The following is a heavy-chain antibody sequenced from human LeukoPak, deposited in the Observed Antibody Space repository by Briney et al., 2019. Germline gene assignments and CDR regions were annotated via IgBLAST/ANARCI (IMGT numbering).Heavy chain of an antibody. Sequence: ASVKVSCKASGYTFTSYDINWVRQATGQGLEWMGWMNPNSGNTGYAQKFQGRVTMTRNTSISTAYMELSSLRSEDTAVYYCARGHYDFWSGYSPFDPWGQGTLVTVSS. CDR3: ARGHYDFWSGYSPFDP. CDR2: MNPNSGNT. D-gene: IGHD3-3*01. J-gene: IGHJ5*02. V-gene: IGHV1-8*01. CDR1: GYTFTSYD.